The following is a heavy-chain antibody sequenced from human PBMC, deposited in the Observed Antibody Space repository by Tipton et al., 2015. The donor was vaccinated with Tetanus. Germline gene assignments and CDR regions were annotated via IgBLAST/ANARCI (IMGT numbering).Heavy chain of an antibody. CDR3: ARLPKHYSASGST. Sequence: VQLVQSGAEARKAGESLKISCQVSGHNSRSYWISWVRQMPGKGLEWMGIIYPGDSDATYSPSFQGQVTISADKSLSTAYLQWRSLRASDTAIYFCARLPKHYSASGSTWGQGTLVTVSS. CDR2: IYPGDSDA. J-gene: IGHJ5*02. V-gene: IGHV5-51*01. CDR1: GHNSRSYW. D-gene: IGHD3-10*01.